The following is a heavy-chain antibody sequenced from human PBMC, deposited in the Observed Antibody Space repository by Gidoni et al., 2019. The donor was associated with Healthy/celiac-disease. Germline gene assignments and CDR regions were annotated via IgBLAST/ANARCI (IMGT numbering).Heavy chain of an antibody. D-gene: IGHD5-12*01. J-gene: IGHJ4*02. Sequence: QVQLVQSGAEGKKPGASVKVSCKAPGYTFTSYAMHWVRQAPGQRLEWMGWINAGNGNTKYSQKFQGRVTITRDTSASTAYMGLSSLRSEDTAVYYCARDAPGRSGPPPRYWGQGTLVTVSS. CDR1: GYTFTSYA. CDR2: INAGNGNT. V-gene: IGHV1-3*01. CDR3: ARDAPGRSGPPPRY.